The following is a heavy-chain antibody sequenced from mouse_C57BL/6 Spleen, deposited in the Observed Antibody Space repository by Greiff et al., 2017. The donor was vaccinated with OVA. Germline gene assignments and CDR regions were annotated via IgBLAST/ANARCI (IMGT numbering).Heavy chain of an antibody. J-gene: IGHJ1*03. D-gene: IGHD1-1*01. CDR3: ARGGYYYGSSWYFDV. CDR1: GYTFTSYW. CDR2: INPSNGGT. V-gene: IGHV1-53*01. Sequence: QVQLKQPGTELVKPGASVKLSCKASGYTFTSYWMHWVKQRPGQGLEWIGNINPSNGGTNYNEKFKSKATLTVDKSSSTAYMQLSSLTSEDSAVYYCARGGYYYGSSWYFDVWGTGTTVTVSS.